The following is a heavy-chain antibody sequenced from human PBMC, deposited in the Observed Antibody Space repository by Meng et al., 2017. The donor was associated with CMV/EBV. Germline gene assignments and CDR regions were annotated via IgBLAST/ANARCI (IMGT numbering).Heavy chain of an antibody. D-gene: IGHD2-2*02. Sequence: SVKVSCKASGGTFSSYAISWVRQAPGQGLEWMGGIIPILGIANYAQKFQGRVTITADKSTSTAYMELSSLRSEDTAVYYCASPYSYCSSTSCYSIEDYYGMDVWGQGT. J-gene: IGHJ6*02. CDR2: IIPILGIA. V-gene: IGHV1-69*10. CDR1: GGTFSSYA. CDR3: ASPYSYCSSTSCYSIEDYYGMDV.